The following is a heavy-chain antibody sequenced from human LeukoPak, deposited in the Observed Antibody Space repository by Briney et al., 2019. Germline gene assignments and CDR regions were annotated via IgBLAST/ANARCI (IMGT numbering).Heavy chain of an antibody. CDR2: INPNSGGT. V-gene: IGHV1-2*02. CDR3: ARVSLYSSSWYWEDY. J-gene: IGHJ4*02. Sequence: ASVKVSCKASGYTFTGYYMHWVRQAPGQGLEWMGWINPNSGGTNYAQKFQGRVTMTRDTSISTAYMELSRLRSDDTAVYYCARVSLYSSSWYWEDYWGQGTLVTVSS. D-gene: IGHD6-13*01. CDR1: GYTFTGYY.